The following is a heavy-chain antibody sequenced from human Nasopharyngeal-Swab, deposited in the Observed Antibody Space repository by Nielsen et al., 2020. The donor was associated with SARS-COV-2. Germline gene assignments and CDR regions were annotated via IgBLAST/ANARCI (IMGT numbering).Heavy chain of an antibody. CDR2: IYYSGST. Sequence: SETLSLTCSVSGGSISNSGSYWSWIRQDPGRDLEWIGYIYYSGSTYYNPSLKSRVTISVDTSKNQFSLKLSSVTAADTAVYYCARAPIVVVITAFDYWGQGTLVTVSS. V-gene: IGHV4-31*03. D-gene: IGHD3-22*01. CDR3: ARAPIVVVITAFDY. CDR1: GGSISNSGSY. J-gene: IGHJ4*02.